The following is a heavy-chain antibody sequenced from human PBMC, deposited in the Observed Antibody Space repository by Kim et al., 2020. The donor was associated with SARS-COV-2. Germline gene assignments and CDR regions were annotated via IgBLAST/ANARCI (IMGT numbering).Heavy chain of an antibody. CDR1: GYRFSSYW. J-gene: IGHJ3*02. Sequence: GESLQISCKASGYRFSSYWIGWVRQRPGKGLEWMGSIYPGDSDGRYSPSFQGQVTISADKSISTAYMQWDSLKASDTAIYFCARRNRESGCYPPGAFPIWGQGTMVTVSS. V-gene: IGHV5-51*01. CDR3: ARRNRESGCYPPGAFPI. CDR2: IYPGDSDG. D-gene: IGHD3-3*01.